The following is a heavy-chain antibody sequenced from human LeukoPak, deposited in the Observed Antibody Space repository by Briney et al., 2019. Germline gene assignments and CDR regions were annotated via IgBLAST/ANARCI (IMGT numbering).Heavy chain of an antibody. D-gene: IGHD6-13*01. V-gene: IGHV3-33*06. CDR2: IWYDGSNK. CDR3: AKARAGDITAAFNY. Sequence: GGSLRLSCAASGFTFSSYGMHWVRQAPGKGLEWVAVIWYDGSNKYYADSVKGRFTISRDNSKNTLYLQMNSLRAEDTAVYYCAKARAGDITAAFNYWGQGTLVTVSS. J-gene: IGHJ4*02. CDR1: GFTFSSYG.